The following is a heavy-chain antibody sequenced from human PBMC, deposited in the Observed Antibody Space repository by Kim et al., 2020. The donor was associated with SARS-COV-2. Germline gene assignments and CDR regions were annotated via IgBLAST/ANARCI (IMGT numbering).Heavy chain of an antibody. Sequence: GGSLRLSCAASGFTFSSYWMSWVRQAPGKGLEWVANIKEDGSDKYYVDSVKGRFTISRDNAKNSLYLQMNSLRAEDTAVYYCARDPRGGDGYNYLEYWGQRTLVTVSS. CDR2: IKEDGSDK. V-gene: IGHV3-7*01. CDR3: ARDPRGGDGYNYLEY. J-gene: IGHJ4*02. D-gene: IGHD2-21*01. CDR1: GFTFSSYW.